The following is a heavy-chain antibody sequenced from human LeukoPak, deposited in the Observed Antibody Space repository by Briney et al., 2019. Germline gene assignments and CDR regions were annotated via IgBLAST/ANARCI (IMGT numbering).Heavy chain of an antibody. J-gene: IGHJ5*02. CDR2: IDPTDSYS. CDR1: GXSFTSYW. V-gene: IGHV5-10-1*01. CDR3: VRHDH. Sequence: GESLRISCKGSGXSFTSYWSSWVRQTPGKGLEWMGRIDPTDSYSDCSPSFQDHVIISVDKSLSTAYLQWYNLKASDTAVYFCVRHDHWGQGTLVTVS.